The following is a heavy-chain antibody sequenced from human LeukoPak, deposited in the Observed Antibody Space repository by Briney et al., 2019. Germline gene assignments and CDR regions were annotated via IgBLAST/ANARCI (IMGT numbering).Heavy chain of an antibody. D-gene: IGHD3-3*01. CDR3: ARATSPYDFWSGYSLRSWFDP. CDR1: GGTFRSYA. J-gene: IGHJ5*02. V-gene: IGHV1-69*05. Sequence: SVKVSCKASGGTFRSYAISWVRQAPGQGLEWMGRVIPIFGTANYAPKFQGRVTITTDESTSTAYMELSSLRSEDTAVYYCARATSPYDFWSGYSLRSWFDPWGQGTLVTVSS. CDR2: VIPIFGTA.